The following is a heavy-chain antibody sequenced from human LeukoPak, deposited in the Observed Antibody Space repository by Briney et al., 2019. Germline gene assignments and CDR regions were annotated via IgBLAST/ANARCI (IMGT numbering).Heavy chain of an antibody. CDR2: IYYSGST. V-gene: IGHV4-59*01. D-gene: IGHD3-9*01. CDR1: GGSTSSYY. Sequence: SETLSLTCTVSGGSTSSYYWSWIRQPPGKGLEWIGYIYYSGSTNYNPSLKSRVTISVDTSKNQFSLKLSSVTAADTAVYYCAGDVLRYFDWSFHPTHWGQGTLVTVSS. J-gene: IGHJ4*02. CDR3: AGDVLRYFDWSFHPTH.